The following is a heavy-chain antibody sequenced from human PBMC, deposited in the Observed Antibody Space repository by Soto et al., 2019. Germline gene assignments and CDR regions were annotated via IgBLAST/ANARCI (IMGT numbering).Heavy chain of an antibody. J-gene: IGHJ3*02. CDR2: IYYSGST. CDR3: ARDPLVRGGSYWHAFDI. V-gene: IGHV4-61*01. CDR1: GGSVSSGSYY. D-gene: IGHD1-26*01. Sequence: QVQLQESGPGLVKPSETLSLTCTVSGGSVSSGSYYWSWIRQPPGKGLEWIGYIYYSGSTNYNPSLKSRVTISVDTSENQFSLKLSSVTAADTAVYYCARDPLVRGGSYWHAFDIWGQGTMVTVSS.